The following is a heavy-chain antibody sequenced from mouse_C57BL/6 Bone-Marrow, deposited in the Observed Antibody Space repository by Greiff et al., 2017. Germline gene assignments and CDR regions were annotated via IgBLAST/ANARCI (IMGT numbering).Heavy chain of an antibody. CDR3: TRGGDWYVDV. CDR1: GYTFTDYE. Sequence: VQVVESGAELVRPGASVTLSCKASGYTFTDYEMHWVKQTPVHGLEWIGAIDPETGGTAYNQKFKGKGILTADKSSSTAYMELRSLTSEDSAVYYCTRGGDWYVDVWGTGTTVTVSS. V-gene: IGHV1-15*01. J-gene: IGHJ1*03. CDR2: IDPETGGT.